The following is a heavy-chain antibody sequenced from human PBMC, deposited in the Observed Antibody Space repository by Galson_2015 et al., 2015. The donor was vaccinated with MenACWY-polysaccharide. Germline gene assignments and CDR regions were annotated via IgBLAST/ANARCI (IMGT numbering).Heavy chain of an antibody. CDR3: AREIGARNGYNF. V-gene: IGHV4-39*02. CDR2: IYYSGIT. D-gene: IGHD5-24*01. CDR1: GGSISSRSYY. J-gene: IGHJ4*02. Sequence: ETLSLTCTASGGSISSRSYYWGWIRQPPGKGLEWIGSIYYSGITHYNPSLKSRVTISVDTSRNQFSLKLSSVAAADTAVYYCAREIGARNGYNFWGQGTLVTVSS.